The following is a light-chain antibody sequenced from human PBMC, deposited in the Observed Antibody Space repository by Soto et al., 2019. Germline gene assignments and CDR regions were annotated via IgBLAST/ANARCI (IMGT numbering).Light chain of an antibody. V-gene: IGKV3-11*01. Sequence: EIVLTQSPATLSLSPGERATLSCRASQTISSYLLWYQQKPGQAPRLLIYDASNRATGIPARFSGSGSGTDFTLTISRLEPEDFAVYYCQQYSSSWTFGQGTKVDIK. CDR3: QQYSSSWT. CDR2: DAS. CDR1: QTISSY. J-gene: IGKJ1*01.